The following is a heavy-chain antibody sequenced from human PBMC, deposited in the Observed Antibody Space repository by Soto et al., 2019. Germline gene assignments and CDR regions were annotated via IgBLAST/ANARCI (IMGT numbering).Heavy chain of an antibody. V-gene: IGHV4-34*01. CDR1: GGSFSGYY. Sequence: SETLSLTCAVYGGSFSGYYWSWIRQPPGKGLEWIGEINHSGSTNYNPSLKSRVTISVDTSKNQFSLKLSSVTAADTAVYYCASLYDSGSYYNDRDYYYGMDVWGQGTTVTVSS. CDR2: INHSGST. CDR3: ASLYDSGSYYNDRDYYYGMDV. D-gene: IGHD3-10*01. J-gene: IGHJ6*02.